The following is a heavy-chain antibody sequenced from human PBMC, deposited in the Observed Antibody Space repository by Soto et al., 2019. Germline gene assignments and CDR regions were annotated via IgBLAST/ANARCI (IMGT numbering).Heavy chain of an antibody. CDR1: GFTFSIYA. CDR2: ISGSFFST. Sequence: PAGSLRLSCAASGFTFSIYAISWVRQSPWKLLVWFSAISGSFFSTYYSDSVKGRFTISRDNSNNTLYLQMNSLRAYYTSVYYCSKVNYYDGPGSYPRLWGQEPWSPSPQ. J-gene: IGHJ4*01. V-gene: IGHV3-23*01. CDR3: SKVNYYDGPGSYPRL. D-gene: IGHD3-10*01.